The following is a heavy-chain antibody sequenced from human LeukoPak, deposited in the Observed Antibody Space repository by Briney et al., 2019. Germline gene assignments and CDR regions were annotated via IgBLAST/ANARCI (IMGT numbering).Heavy chain of an antibody. Sequence: SETLSLTCTVSGGSISSYYWSWIRQPPGKGLEWIGYIYYSGSTNYNPSHKSRVTISVDTSKNQFSLKLSSVTAADTAVYYCARVTGYDELDYWGQGTLVTVSS. D-gene: IGHD5-12*01. CDR2: IYYSGST. V-gene: IGHV4-59*01. CDR3: ARVTGYDELDY. J-gene: IGHJ4*02. CDR1: GGSISSYY.